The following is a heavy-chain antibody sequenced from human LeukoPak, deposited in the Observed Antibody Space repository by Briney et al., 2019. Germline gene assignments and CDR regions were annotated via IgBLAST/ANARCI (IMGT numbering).Heavy chain of an antibody. V-gene: IGHV1-69*13. CDR3: ARDYSPCCSSTSCPYF. D-gene: IGHD2-2*01. CDR1: GGTFSSYA. CDR2: IIPIFGTA. Sequence: ASVKVSCKASGGTFSSYAISWVRQAPGQGLEWMGGIIPIFGTANYAQKFQGRVTITADESTSTAYMELSSLRSEDTAVYYCARDYSPCCSSTSCPYFWGQGTLVTVSS. J-gene: IGHJ4*02.